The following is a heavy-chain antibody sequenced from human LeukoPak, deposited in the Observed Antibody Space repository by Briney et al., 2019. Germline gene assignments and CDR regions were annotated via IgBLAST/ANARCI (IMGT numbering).Heavy chain of an antibody. CDR3: AREKWELITHYFDY. Sequence: GGSLRLSCAASGFTFSTYSMNWVRQAPGKGLDWVSSISTSSIYIYYADSLKGRFTISRDNAKNSLYLQMNSLRAEDTAVYYCAREKWELITHYFDYWGQGTLVTVSS. V-gene: IGHV3-21*01. D-gene: IGHD1-26*01. J-gene: IGHJ4*02. CDR2: ISTSSIYI. CDR1: GFTFSTYS.